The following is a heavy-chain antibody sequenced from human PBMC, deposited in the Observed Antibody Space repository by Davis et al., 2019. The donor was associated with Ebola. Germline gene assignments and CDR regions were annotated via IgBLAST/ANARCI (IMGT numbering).Heavy chain of an antibody. J-gene: IGHJ5*02. Sequence: AASVKVSCKASGGTFSSYAISWVRQAPGQGLEWMGGFIPIFGTANYAQKFQGRVTITADKSTSSAYMELSSLRSEDTAVYYCARGHTTIFGVVPRLNWFDPWGQGPRSPSPQ. D-gene: IGHD3-3*01. CDR3: ARGHTTIFGVVPRLNWFDP. CDR1: GGTFSSYA. CDR2: FIPIFGTA. V-gene: IGHV1-69*06.